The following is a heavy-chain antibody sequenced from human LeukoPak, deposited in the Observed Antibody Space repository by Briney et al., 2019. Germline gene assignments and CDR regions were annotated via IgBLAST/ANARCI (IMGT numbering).Heavy chain of an antibody. J-gene: IGHJ4*02. CDR1: GFTFSDYA. V-gene: IGHV3-23*01. CDR3: AKEAGYSSSWQPSDY. D-gene: IGHD6-13*01. CDR2: ISGSGSST. Sequence: GGSLRLACAASGFTFSDYALSWVRQAPGKGLQWVSAISGSGSSTYYADSVKGRFTISRDNSKNTMYLQMNSLRAEDTAVYYCAKEAGYSSSWQPSDYWGQGTLVTVSS.